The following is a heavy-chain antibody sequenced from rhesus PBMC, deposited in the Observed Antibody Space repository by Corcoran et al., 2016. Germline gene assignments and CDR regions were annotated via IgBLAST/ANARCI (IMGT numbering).Heavy chain of an antibody. CDR2: ITYSGST. Sequence: QVQLQESGPGLVKPSETLSLTCAVSGGSISSGYYYWSWIRQPPGKGLEWIGYITYSGSTSYNPSLKSRVTISRDTSKNQFSLMLSAVTAADTAVYYCARGSDCYDSGYYPEYFEFWGQGALVTVSS. CDR3: ARGSDCYDSGYYPEYFEF. V-gene: IGHV4-122*02. D-gene: IGHD3-28*01. CDR1: GGSISSGYYY. J-gene: IGHJ1*01.